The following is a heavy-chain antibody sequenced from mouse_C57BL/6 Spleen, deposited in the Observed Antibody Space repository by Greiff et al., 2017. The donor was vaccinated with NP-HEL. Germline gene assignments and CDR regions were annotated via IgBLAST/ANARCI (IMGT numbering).Heavy chain of an antibody. CDR2: IYPGSGNT. CDR3: ARDFITTVVRNFDV. J-gene: IGHJ1*03. V-gene: IGHV1-76*01. D-gene: IGHD1-1*01. Sequence: VQLQQSGAELVRPGASVKLSCKASGYTFTDYYINWVKQRPGQGLEWIARIYPGSGNTYYNEKFKGKATLTAEKSSSTAYMQLSSLTSEDSAVYFCARDFITTVVRNFDVWGTGTTVTVSS. CDR1: GYTFTDYY.